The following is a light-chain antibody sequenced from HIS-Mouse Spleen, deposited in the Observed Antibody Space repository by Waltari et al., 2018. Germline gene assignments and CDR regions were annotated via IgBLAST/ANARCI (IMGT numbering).Light chain of an antibody. CDR2: DAS. CDR3: QQFNSYPALT. CDR1: QGISSA. J-gene: IGKJ4*01. Sequence: AIQLTQSPSSLSASVGDRVTITCRASQGISSALAWYPQKPGKAPKLLIYDASSLESVVPSRFSGSGSGTDFTLTISSLQPEDFATYYCQQFNSYPALTFGGGTKVEIK. V-gene: IGKV1-13*02.